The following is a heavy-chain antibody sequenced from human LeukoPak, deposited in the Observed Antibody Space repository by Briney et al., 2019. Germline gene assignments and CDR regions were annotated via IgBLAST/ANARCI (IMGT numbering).Heavy chain of an antibody. J-gene: IGHJ4*02. Sequence: GGSLRLSCAASGFTDSSNYMSWVRQAPGRGLEWVSVIYSGGSTYYADSVKGRFTISRDNSKNTLYLQMNSLRAEDTAVYYCARVRGITMVRGVINPYYFDYWGQGTLVTVSS. CDR2: IYSGGST. CDR3: ARVRGITMVRGVINPYYFDY. D-gene: IGHD3-10*01. V-gene: IGHV3-53*01. CDR1: GFTDSSNY.